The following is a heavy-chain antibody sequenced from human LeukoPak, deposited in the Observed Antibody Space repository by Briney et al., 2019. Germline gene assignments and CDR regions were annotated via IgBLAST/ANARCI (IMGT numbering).Heavy chain of an antibody. V-gene: IGHV4-59*12. J-gene: IGHJ6*02. D-gene: IGHD2-2*01. CDR2: IYYSGST. CDR3: ARDIVVVPAATYYYYGMDV. Sequence: ETLSLTCTVSGGSISSYYWSWIRQPPGKGLEWIGYIYYSGSTYYNPSLKSRVTISVDTSKNQFSLKLSSVTAADTAVYYCARDIVVVPAATYYYYGMDVWGQGTTVTVSS. CDR1: GGSISSYY.